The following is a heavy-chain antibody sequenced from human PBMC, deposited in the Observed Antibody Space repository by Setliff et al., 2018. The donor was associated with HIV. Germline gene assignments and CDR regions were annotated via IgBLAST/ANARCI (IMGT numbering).Heavy chain of an antibody. Sequence: GESLKISCGASGFTFSGSPMHWVRQAPGKGLEWVSSITSTSRYIDYADSLRGRFTISRDNARNSLYLHLRALGAEDTAIYYCARDAYGDSYFDYWGQGTLVTVSS. D-gene: IGHD4-17*01. V-gene: IGHV3-21*01. CDR3: ARDAYGDSYFDY. CDR2: ITSTSRYI. CDR1: GFTFSGSP. J-gene: IGHJ4*02.